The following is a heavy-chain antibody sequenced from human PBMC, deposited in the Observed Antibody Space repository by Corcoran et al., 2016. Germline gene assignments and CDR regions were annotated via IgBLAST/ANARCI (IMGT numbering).Heavy chain of an antibody. CDR1: GFTVSSNY. V-gene: IGHV3-53*01. J-gene: IGHJ6*02. Sequence: EVQLGESGGGLIQPGGSLRLSCAAYGFTVSSNYMSWVRQAPGKGLEWVSVIYSGGSTYYADSVKGRFTISRDNSKNTLYLQMNSLRAEDTAVYYCARVGIAAAGTSYYYYGMDVWGQGTTVTVSS. CDR2: IYSGGST. CDR3: ARVGIAAAGTSYYYYGMDV. D-gene: IGHD6-13*01.